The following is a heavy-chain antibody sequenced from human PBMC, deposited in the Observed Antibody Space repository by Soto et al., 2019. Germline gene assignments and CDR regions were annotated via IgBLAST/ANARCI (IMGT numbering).Heavy chain of an antibody. CDR2: IKQDGTEK. D-gene: IGHD5-18*01. CDR1: GFTFSRYW. Sequence: GGSLRLSCAASGFTFSRYWMNWVRQAPGKGLEWVANIKQDGTEKNYVDSVKGRFTISRDNARKSLYLQMDSLRAEDTAVYFCASGDTPMITGMDSFDIWGQGTMVTVSS. CDR3: ASGDTPMITGMDSFDI. V-gene: IGHV3-7*01. J-gene: IGHJ3*02.